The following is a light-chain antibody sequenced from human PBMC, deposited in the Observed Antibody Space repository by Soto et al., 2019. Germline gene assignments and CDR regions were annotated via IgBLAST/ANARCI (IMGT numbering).Light chain of an antibody. CDR1: QTIRRW. J-gene: IGKJ1*01. V-gene: IGKV1-5*03. CDR2: KAS. Sequence: DIQMTQSPSTLSVSVGDRVTITCRASQTIRRWLAWYQQKPGKAPKLLIYKASTLKSGVPSRFSGSGSGTEFTLTISRLQPDDFATYYCQHYNSYSEAFGQGTKVELK. CDR3: QHYNSYSEA.